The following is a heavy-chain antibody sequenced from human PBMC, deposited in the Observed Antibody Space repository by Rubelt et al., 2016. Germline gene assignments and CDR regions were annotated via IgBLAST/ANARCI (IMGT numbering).Heavy chain of an antibody. D-gene: IGHD6-19*01. CDR1: GGSISSSSYY. V-gene: IGHV4-39*07. Sequence: QLQLQESGPGLVKPSETLSLTCTVSGGSISSSSYYWGWIRQPPGKGLEWIGEIYLSGSTNYNPSLKSRVTISVDKSKNQFSLKLSSVTAADTAVYYCAGRPAGLVDYWGQGTLVTVSS. J-gene: IGHJ4*02. CDR2: IYLSGST. CDR3: AGRPAGLVDY.